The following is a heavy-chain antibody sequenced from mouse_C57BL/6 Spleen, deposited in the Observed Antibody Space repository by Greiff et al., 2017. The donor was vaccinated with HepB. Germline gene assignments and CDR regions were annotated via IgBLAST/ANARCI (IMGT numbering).Heavy chain of an antibody. V-gene: IGHV1-4*01. D-gene: IGHD1-1*01. J-gene: IGHJ2*01. CDR2: INPSSGYT. CDR1: GYTFTSYT. CDR3: ARISREFDY. Sequence: VQGVESGAELARPGASVKMSCKASGYTFTSYTMHWVKQRPGQGLEWIGYINPSSGYTKYNQKFKDKATLTADKSSSTAYMQLSSLTSEDSAVYYCARISREFDYWGQGTTLTVSS.